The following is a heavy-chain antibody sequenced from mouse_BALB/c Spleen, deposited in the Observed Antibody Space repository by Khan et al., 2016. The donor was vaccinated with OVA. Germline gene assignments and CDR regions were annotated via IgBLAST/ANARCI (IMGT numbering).Heavy chain of an antibody. V-gene: IGHV1S135*01. CDR3: ARHGSSSWFAY. CDR1: GYSFTTYY. J-gene: IGHJ3*01. Sequence: VQLQQSGPELMKPGASVKISCKASGYSFTTYYIHWVKQSHGKSLEWIGYIDPFNDDTNYNQNFKGKATFTVDKSSSTAYMHLSSLTSEDSAVYYCARHGSSSWFAYWGQGTLVTVSA. D-gene: IGHD1-1*01. CDR2: IDPFNDDT.